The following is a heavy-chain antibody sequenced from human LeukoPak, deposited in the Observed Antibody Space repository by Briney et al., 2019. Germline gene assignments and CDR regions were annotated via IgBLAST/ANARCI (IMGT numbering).Heavy chain of an antibody. D-gene: IGHD6-6*01. Sequence: SETLSLTCTVSGGSVNTGSYFWSWIRQPPGKGLEWIGYIYHSGSTYYNPSLKSRVTISVDRSKNQFSLKLSSVAAADTAVYYCARTSIAARRANAFDIWGQGTMVTVSS. V-gene: IGHV4-30-2*01. CDR1: GGSVNTGSYF. CDR3: ARTSIAARRANAFDI. CDR2: IYHSGST. J-gene: IGHJ3*02.